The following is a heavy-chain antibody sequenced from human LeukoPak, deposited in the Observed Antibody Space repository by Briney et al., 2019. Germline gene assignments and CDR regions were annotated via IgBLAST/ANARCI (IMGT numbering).Heavy chain of an antibody. CDR3: VRDVPNYGALDI. CDR2: IWYDGSNK. J-gene: IGHJ3*02. Sequence: GGSLRLSCAASGFTFSSYGMHWVRQAPGKGLEWVAVIWYDGSNKYYADSVKGRFTISRDNAKSTLYLQMNSLRAEDTAVYYCVRDVPNYGALDIWGQGTMVTVSS. CDR1: GFTFSSYG. V-gene: IGHV3-33*01. D-gene: IGHD3-16*01.